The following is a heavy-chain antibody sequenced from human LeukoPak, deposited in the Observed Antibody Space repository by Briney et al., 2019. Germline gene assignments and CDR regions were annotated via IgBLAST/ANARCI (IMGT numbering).Heavy chain of an antibody. CDR3: ARDSGSSDY. D-gene: IGHD1-26*01. CDR1: GFTFSRDS. J-gene: IGHJ4*02. Sequence: GGSLRLSCAASGFTFSRDSMNWVRQAPGKGLEWVANIKQDGSEKYYVDSVKGRFTISRDNAKNSLYLQMNSLRAEDTAVYYCARDSGSSDYWGQGTLVTVSS. CDR2: IKQDGSEK. V-gene: IGHV3-7*01.